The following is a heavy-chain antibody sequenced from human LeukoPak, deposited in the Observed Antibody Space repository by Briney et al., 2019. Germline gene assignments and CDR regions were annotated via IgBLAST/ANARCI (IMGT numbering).Heavy chain of an antibody. CDR3: ARRYYYESGGYSDAFDI. D-gene: IGHD3-22*01. Sequence: SETLSLTCAVSGYSISSGYYWGWIRPPPGKGLEWIGSIYHSGSTYYNPSLKSRVTISVDTSKNQFSLKLLSVTAADTAVYYCARRYYYESGGYSDAFDIWGQGTMVTVSS. V-gene: IGHV4-38-2*01. CDR2: IYHSGST. J-gene: IGHJ3*02. CDR1: GYSISSGYY.